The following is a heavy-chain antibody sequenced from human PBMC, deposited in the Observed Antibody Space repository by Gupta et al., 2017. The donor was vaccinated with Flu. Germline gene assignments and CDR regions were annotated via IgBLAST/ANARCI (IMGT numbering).Heavy chain of an antibody. CDR3: ARDAPRGSSGWGLEVQLISNNWFDP. D-gene: IGHD6-19*01. J-gene: IGHJ5*02. Sequence: QVQLVQSGAEVKKPGSSVKVSCKASGGTFSSYTISWVRQAPGQGLEWMGRIIPILGIANYAQQFQGRVTITADKSTSTAYMELSSLRSEDTAVYYCARDAPRGSSGWGLEVQLISNNWFDPWGQGTLVTVSS. CDR1: GGTFSSYT. V-gene: IGHV1-69*08. CDR2: IIPILGIA.